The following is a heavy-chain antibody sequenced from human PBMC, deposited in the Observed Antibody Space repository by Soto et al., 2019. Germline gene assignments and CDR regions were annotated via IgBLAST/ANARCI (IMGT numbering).Heavy chain of an antibody. J-gene: IGHJ6*02. Sequence: GGSLRLSCAASGFTFSDYYMSWIRQAPGKGLEWVSYISSSGSTIYYADSVKGRFTISRDNAKNSLYLQMNSLRAEDTAVYYCARSGTKYYDFSSGYYYYGMDVWGQGTPVTVSS. CDR2: ISSSGSTI. CDR3: ARSGTKYYDFSSGYYYYGMDV. CDR1: GFTFSDYY. V-gene: IGHV3-11*01. D-gene: IGHD3-3*01.